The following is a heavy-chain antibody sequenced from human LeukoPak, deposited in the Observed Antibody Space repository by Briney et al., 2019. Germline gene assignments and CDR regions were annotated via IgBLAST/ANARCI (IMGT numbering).Heavy chain of an antibody. CDR1: GGSISSGGYY. CDR3: ARVIVVGGRYFDL. Sequence: SETLSLTCTVSGGSISSGGYYWSWIRQHPGKGLEWIGYLFYSGSTYYSPSLKSRVTISEDTSKNQFSLNLSSVTAADTAVYYCARVIVVGGRYFDLWGRGTLVTVSS. CDR2: LFYSGST. D-gene: IGHD2-21*01. V-gene: IGHV4-31*03. J-gene: IGHJ2*01.